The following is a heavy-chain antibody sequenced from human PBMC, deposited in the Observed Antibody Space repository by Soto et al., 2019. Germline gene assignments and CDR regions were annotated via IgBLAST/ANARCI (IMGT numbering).Heavy chain of an antibody. V-gene: IGHV3-30*03. CDR3: ASYNGSCSNDY. J-gene: IGHJ4*02. D-gene: IGHD1-20*01. CDR2: ISYDGNNK. CDR1: GFSFSNYG. Sequence: QEHLVESGGGVVQPGRSLRLSCAASGFSFSNYGMHWVRQAPGKGLEWVAVISYDGNNKHYADSVKGRFTISRDTSKTTVSLQRPSLKREDTAVYYCASYNGSCSNDYWGQGTLVPVSS.